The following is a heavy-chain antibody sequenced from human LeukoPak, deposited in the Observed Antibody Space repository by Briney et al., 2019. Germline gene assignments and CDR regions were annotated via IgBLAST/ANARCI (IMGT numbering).Heavy chain of an antibody. J-gene: IGHJ4*02. Sequence: GRSLRLSCEASGFTFNIYGMHWVRQAPGKGLEWVAVISHDGGRQSYGDAVKGRFTISRDNSKSTLYLQMNSLTPDDTAVYYCARDLMASVGDYWGQGALVIVSA. D-gene: IGHD2-8*01. CDR3: ARDLMASVGDY. CDR2: ISHDGGRQ. CDR1: GFTFNIYG. V-gene: IGHV3-30*03.